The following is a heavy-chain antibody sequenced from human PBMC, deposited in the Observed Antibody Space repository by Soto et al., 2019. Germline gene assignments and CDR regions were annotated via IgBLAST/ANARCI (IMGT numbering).Heavy chain of an antibody. Sequence: QVQLVQSGTEVNKPGASVKVSCKASGYTFTSYGINWVRQAPGQGLEWMGWISGYNGNTDYVQRLQDRVTMTTDTSTRTAYMELRNLRSDDSAVYYCARTDLKLRGLDYWGQGTRVTVS. D-gene: IGHD1-7*01. CDR3: ARTDLKLRGLDY. CDR1: GYTFTSYG. J-gene: IGHJ4*02. CDR2: ISGYNGNT. V-gene: IGHV1-18*01.